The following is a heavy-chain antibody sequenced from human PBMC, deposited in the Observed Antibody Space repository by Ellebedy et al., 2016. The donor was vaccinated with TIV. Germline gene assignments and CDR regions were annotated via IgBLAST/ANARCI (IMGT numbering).Heavy chain of an antibody. CDR3: ARDSSSYNWFDP. Sequence: AASVKVSCKASGYTFTGYYMHWVRQAPGQGLEWMGWNNPNSGATNYVQKFQGRVTMTRETSITTAYMELRRLTSDDTAVYYCARDSSSYNWFDPWGQGTLVTVSS. J-gene: IGHJ5*02. V-gene: IGHV1-2*02. CDR1: GYTFTGYY. D-gene: IGHD2-2*01. CDR2: NNPNSGAT.